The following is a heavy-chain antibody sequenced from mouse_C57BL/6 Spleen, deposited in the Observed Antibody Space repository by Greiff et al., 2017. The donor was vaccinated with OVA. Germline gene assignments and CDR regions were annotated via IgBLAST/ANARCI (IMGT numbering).Heavy chain of an antibody. D-gene: IGHD1-1*01. Sequence: VQLQQPGAELVKPGASVKVSCKASGYTFTSYWMHWVKQRPGQGLEGIGRIHPSDSDTNYNQKFKGKATLTVDKSSSPAYMQLRSLTSEDSAFYYCAIEYGNSYGWYFDVWGTGTTVTVSS. J-gene: IGHJ1*03. CDR2: IHPSDSDT. CDR1: GYTFTSYW. V-gene: IGHV1-74*01. CDR3: AIEYGNSYGWYFDV.